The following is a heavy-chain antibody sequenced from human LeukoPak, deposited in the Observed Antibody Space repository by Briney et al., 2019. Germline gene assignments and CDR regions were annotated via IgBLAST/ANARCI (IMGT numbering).Heavy chain of an antibody. D-gene: IGHD6-19*01. CDR3: AKTTVGYSSGRYPGWPADC. CDR2: VCGSGGCT. Sequence: GGSQRLLCAASGFIFNTYAIYCVRQARGKGLECVSCVCGSGGCTYYADSVKGRFTISRDNSKNTLYMQINRLTADDTAVYYCAKTTVGYSSGRYPGWPADCWGQGTLVTVSP. CDR1: GFIFNTYA. J-gene: IGHJ4*02. V-gene: IGHV3-23*01.